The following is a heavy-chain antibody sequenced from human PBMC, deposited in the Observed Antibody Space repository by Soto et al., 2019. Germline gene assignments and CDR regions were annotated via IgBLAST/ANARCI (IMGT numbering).Heavy chain of an antibody. D-gene: IGHD4-4*01. V-gene: IGHV3-13*01. CDR2: IGTAGDT. CDR1: GFTFSSYD. CDR3: ARGNYDSYYYYYYLDV. J-gene: IGHJ6*03. Sequence: EVKLVESGGGLVQPGGSLRLSCAASGFTFSSYDMHWVRQATGKGLEWVSAIGTAGDTYYPGSVKGRFTISRENAKNSLYLQMNSRRAGDTAVYYCARGNYDSYYYYYYLDVWGKGTTVTVSS.